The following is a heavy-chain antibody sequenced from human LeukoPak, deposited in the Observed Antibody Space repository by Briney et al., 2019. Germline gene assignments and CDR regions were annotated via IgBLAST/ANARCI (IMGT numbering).Heavy chain of an antibody. V-gene: IGHV1-18*01. CDR1: GYTFTSYG. Sequence: ASVKVSCKASGYTFTSYGISWVRQAPGQGLEWMGWISAYNGNTNYAQKFQGRVTMTRNTSISTAYMELSSLRSEDTAVYYCARGGADYDFWSGFLNWFDPWGQGTLVTVSS. D-gene: IGHD3-3*01. J-gene: IGHJ5*02. CDR3: ARGGADYDFWSGFLNWFDP. CDR2: ISAYNGNT.